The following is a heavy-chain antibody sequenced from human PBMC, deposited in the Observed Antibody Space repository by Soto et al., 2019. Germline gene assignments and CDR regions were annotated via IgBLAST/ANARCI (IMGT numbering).Heavy chain of an antibody. J-gene: IGHJ6*02. Sequence: ASVKVSCKASGYTFTGYYMHWVRQAPGQGLEWMGWINPNSGGTNYAQKFQGSVTMTRDTSISTDYMELSRLSSDDTAVYYCARLTGSSSYYYYYYGMDVWGQGTTVTVSS. CDR3: ARLTGSSSYYYYYYGMDV. CDR2: INPNSGGT. V-gene: IGHV1-2*02. CDR1: GYTFTGYY. D-gene: IGHD6-6*01.